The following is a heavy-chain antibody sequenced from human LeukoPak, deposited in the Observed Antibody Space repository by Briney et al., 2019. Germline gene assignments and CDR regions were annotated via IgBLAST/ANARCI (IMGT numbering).Heavy chain of an antibody. D-gene: IGHD6-6*01. J-gene: IGHJ4*02. CDR2: INTDGSST. Sequence: GGSLRLSCAASGFTFSTYWMHWVRQAPGKGLVWVSRINTDGSSTNYADSVKGRFTISRDNAKNTLYLQMNSLRAEDTAVYYCARVSGSSYDFDYWGQGTLVTVSS. CDR3: ARVSGSSYDFDY. V-gene: IGHV3-74*01. CDR1: GFTFSTYW.